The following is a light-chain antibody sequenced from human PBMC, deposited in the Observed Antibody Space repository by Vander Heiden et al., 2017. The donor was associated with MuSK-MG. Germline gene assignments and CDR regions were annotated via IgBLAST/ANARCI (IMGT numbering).Light chain of an antibody. Sequence: DVQMTQSPSSLSASVGDTVTITCRASRDISNYVNWYQLKEGKAPKVLIYTASRLQNGVPLRFSGSGSGTDFVLTIRSLQPEDVATYFCEQSDTYPCTFGGGTKVDLK. CDR2: TAS. J-gene: IGKJ4*01. V-gene: IGKV1-39*01. CDR1: RDISNY. CDR3: EQSDTYPCT.